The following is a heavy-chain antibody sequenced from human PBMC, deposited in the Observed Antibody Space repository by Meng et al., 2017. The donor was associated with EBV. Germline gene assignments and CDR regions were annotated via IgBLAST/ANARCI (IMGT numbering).Heavy chain of an antibody. V-gene: IGHV1-3*01. D-gene: IGHD2-15*01. J-gene: IGHJ5*02. CDR3: ARRGGVADWFDP. CDR2: INAGNGNT. Sequence: PAQSGAGVKTPVASVKVSCKDSGYHFISYAMHWVRQAPGQRLEWMGWINAGNGNTKYSQKFEGRVTITRDTSASTAYMELSSLRSEDTAVYYCARRGGVADWFDPWGQGTLVTVSS. CDR1: GYHFISYA.